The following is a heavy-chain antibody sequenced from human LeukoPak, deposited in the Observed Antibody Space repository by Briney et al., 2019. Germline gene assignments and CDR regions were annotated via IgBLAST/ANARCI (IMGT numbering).Heavy chain of an antibody. D-gene: IGHD1-26*01. J-gene: IGHJ4*02. V-gene: IGHV3-30*02. CDR1: GFTFSSYA. CDR2: IRDDGSKK. Sequence: GGSLRLSCTASGFTFSSYAMSWVRQAPGKGLEWVAFIRDDGSKKSFAESVEGRFTISRDNSRNTVSLQMNSLTSDDTGVYYCAKDWGARGCCGDYFDYWGQGSLVTVSS. CDR3: AKDWGARGCCGDYFDY.